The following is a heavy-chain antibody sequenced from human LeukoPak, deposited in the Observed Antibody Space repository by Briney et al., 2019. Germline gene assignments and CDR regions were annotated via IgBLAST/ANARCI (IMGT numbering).Heavy chain of an antibody. Sequence: KSSETLSLTCAVYGGSFSGYYWSWLRQPPGKGLEWIGEINHSGSTNYNPSLKSRVTISVDTSKNQFSLKLSSVTTADTAVYYCARRHRYGCYFDYWGQGTLVTVSS. CDR1: GGSFSGYY. CDR3: ARRHRYGCYFDY. J-gene: IGHJ4*02. D-gene: IGHD5-18*01. CDR2: INHSGST. V-gene: IGHV4-34*01.